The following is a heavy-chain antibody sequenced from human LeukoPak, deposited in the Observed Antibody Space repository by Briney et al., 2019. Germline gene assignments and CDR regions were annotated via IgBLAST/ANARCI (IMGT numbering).Heavy chain of an antibody. V-gene: IGHV3-48*03. CDR2: ISASGTIT. CDR1: GFTFSSYE. Sequence: PGGSLRLSCAASGFTFSSYEMNWVRQAPGKGLEWISYISASGTITHYADSVEGRFTISRDNAKNSLYLQMNSLRVEDTAVYYCAKTPRPSGPFDPWGQGTLVTVSS. D-gene: IGHD4-23*01. J-gene: IGHJ5*02. CDR3: AKTPRPSGPFDP.